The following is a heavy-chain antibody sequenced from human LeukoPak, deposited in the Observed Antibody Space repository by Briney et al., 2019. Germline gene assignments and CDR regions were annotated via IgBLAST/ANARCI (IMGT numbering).Heavy chain of an antibody. CDR2: INPNSGGT. CDR1: GYTFTGYY. Sequence: ASVKVACKASGYTFTGYYMHWVRQAPGQGLEWMGWINPNSGGTNYAQKFQGRVTMTRDTSISTAYMELSRLRSDDTAVYYCARVDSSNWYDSRGYFDQWGQGTLVTVSS. J-gene: IGHJ4*02. V-gene: IGHV1-2*02. D-gene: IGHD6-13*01. CDR3: ARVDSSNWYDSRGYFDQ.